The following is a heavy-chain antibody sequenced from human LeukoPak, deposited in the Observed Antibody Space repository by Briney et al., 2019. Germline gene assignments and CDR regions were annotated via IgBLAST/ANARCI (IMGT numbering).Heavy chain of an antibody. Sequence: SETLSLTCTVSGGSISSYYWWWIRQPPGKGLEWIGYIYYSGSTNYNPSLKSRVTISVDTSKNQFSLKLSSVTAADTAVYYCARIPRNYYGSGKAVDYWGQGTLVTVSS. CDR3: ARIPRNYYGSGKAVDY. CDR2: IYYSGST. V-gene: IGHV4-59*01. J-gene: IGHJ4*02. D-gene: IGHD3-10*01. CDR1: GGSISSYY.